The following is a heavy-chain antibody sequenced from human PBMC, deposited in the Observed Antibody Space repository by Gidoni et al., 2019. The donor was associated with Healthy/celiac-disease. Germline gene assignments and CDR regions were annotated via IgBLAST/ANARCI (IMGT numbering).Heavy chain of an antibody. CDR1: GGSFSGYY. J-gene: IGHJ6*02. CDR3: ARGGDIGYYYYYYYGMDV. CDR2: INHSGST. D-gene: IGHD2-15*01. V-gene: IGHV4-34*01. Sequence: QVQLQQWGAGLLKPSETLSLTCAVYGGSFSGYYWSWIRQPPGKGLEWIGEINHSGSTNYNPSLKSRVTISVDTSKNQFSLKLSSVTAADTAVYYCARGGDIGYYYYYYYGMDVWGQGTTVTVSS.